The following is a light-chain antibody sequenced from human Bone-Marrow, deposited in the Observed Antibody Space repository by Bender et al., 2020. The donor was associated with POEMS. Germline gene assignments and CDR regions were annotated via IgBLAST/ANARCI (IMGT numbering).Light chain of an antibody. CDR2: EVN. J-gene: IGLJ3*02. CDR3: QSYDNSLGGWV. V-gene: IGLV2-18*02. Sequence: QSALTQPASVSGSPGQSITISCTGTSSDVGSYNRVSWYQQPPGTAPKLMIYEVNNRPSGVPDRFSGSKSGTSASLAITGLQAEDEGDYYCQSYDNSLGGWVFGGGTKLTVL. CDR1: SSDVGSYNR.